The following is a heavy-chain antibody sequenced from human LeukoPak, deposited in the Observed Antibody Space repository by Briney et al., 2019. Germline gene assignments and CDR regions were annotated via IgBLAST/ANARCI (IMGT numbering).Heavy chain of an antibody. CDR1: GFTFSTYT. CDR3: ARGFARGYLDY. Sequence: EGSLRLSCAASGFTFSTYTMNWVRQAPGKGLVWVSRINSDGSSTSYADSVKGRFTISRDNAKNTLYLQMNSLRAEDTAVYYCARGFARGYLDYWGQGTLVTVSS. CDR2: INSDGSST. J-gene: IGHJ4*02. V-gene: IGHV3-74*01.